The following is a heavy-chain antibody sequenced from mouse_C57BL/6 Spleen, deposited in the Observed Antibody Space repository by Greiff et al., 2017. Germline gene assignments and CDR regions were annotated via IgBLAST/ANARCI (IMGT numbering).Heavy chain of an antibody. CDR2: IDPSDSYT. J-gene: IGHJ1*03. CDR3: AYGSSLYWYFDV. V-gene: IGHV1-69*01. Sequence: VQLQQPGAELVMPGASVKLSCKASGYTFTRYWMHWVKQRPGQGLEWIGEIDPSDSYTNYNQKFKGKSTLTVDKSSSTAYMQLSSLTSEDSAVYYCAYGSSLYWYFDVWGTGTTVTVSS. D-gene: IGHD1-1*01. CDR1: GYTFTRYW.